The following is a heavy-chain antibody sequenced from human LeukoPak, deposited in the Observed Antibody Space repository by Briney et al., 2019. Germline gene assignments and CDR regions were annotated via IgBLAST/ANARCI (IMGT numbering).Heavy chain of an antibody. CDR2: IYYSGST. CDR1: GGSISSGGYY. Sequence: PSETLSLTCTVSGGSISSGGYYWSWIRQHPGKGLEWIGYIYYSGSTYYNPSLKSRVTISVDTSKNQFSLKLSSVTAADTAVYYCARAGSSSWYFDYWGQGTLVTVSS. J-gene: IGHJ4*02. CDR3: ARAGSSSWYFDY. V-gene: IGHV4-31*03. D-gene: IGHD6-13*01.